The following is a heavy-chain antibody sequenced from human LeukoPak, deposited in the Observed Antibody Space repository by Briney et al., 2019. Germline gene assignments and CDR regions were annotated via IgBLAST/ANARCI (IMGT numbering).Heavy chain of an antibody. CDR1: GFTFSSYG. CDR2: INSDGGWT. V-gene: IGHV3-74*01. D-gene: IGHD2/OR15-2a*01. Sequence: GGSLRLSCAASGFTFSSYGMSWVRQAPGKGLVWVSHINSDGGWTSYADSVKGRFTISKDNAKNTVYLQMNSLRAEDTAVYYCVSFYETYWGRGTLVTVSS. CDR3: VSFYETY. J-gene: IGHJ4*02.